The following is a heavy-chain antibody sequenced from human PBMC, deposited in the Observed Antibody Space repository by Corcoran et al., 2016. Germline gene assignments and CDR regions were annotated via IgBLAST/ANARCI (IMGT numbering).Heavy chain of an antibody. CDR3: AGERKGRGGWVDP. Sequence: QVQLVQSGAEVKKPGASVKVSCKASGYTFTSYAMHWVRQAPGQRLEWMGWINAGNGNTKYSQKFQGRVTITRDTSASTAYMELSSLRSEDTAVYCCAGERKGRGGWVDPWGQGTLVTGSS. CDR2: INAGNGNT. V-gene: IGHV1-3*01. D-gene: IGHD3-10*01. J-gene: IGHJ5*02. CDR1: GYTFTSYA.